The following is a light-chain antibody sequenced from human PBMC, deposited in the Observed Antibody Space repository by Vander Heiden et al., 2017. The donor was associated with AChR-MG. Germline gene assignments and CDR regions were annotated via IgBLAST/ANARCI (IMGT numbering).Light chain of an antibody. CDR1: SSNIGSNY. CDR3: AAWDDSLSARRV. J-gene: IGLJ3*02. Sequence: QSVLTQPPSESGTPGQRVTISCSGSSSNIGSNYVYWYQQLPGTAPKLLIYRNNQRPSGVPDRFSGSKSGTSASLAISGLRSEDEADYYCAAWDDSLSARRVFGGGTKLTVL. V-gene: IGLV1-47*01. CDR2: RNN.